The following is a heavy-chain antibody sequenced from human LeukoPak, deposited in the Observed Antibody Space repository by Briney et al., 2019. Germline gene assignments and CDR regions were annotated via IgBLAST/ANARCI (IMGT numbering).Heavy chain of an antibody. Sequence: PSETLSLTCTVSGVSISGSGYYWGWIRQPPGKGLEWIGSIYYSGTTYYNPSLKSRVAISVDTSKNQSSLKLSSVTAADTAVYYCARRVGYEYFDYWGQGALVTVSS. CDR1: GVSISGSGYY. CDR3: ARRVGYEYFDY. J-gene: IGHJ4*02. V-gene: IGHV4-39*01. CDR2: IYYSGTT. D-gene: IGHD5-12*01.